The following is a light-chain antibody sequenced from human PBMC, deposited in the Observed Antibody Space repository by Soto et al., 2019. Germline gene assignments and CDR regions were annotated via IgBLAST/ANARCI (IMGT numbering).Light chain of an antibody. V-gene: IGKV1-39*01. J-gene: IGKJ2*01. CDR2: AAS. Sequence: DIQMTQSPSSLSASVGDRVTITCRASQSISSYLNWYQQKPGKAPKLLIYAASSLQSGVPSRFSGSGSGTDFTLTISRLEPEDFAVYYCQQYDSSPPLYTFGQGTKLEIK. CDR3: QQYDSSPPLYT. CDR1: QSISSY.